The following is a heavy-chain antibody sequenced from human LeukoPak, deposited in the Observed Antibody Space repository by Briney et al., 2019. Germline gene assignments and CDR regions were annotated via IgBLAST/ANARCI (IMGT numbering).Heavy chain of an antibody. CDR1: GGSISSSSYY. CDR3: ARLAYYYDSSGYAFDAFDI. D-gene: IGHD3-22*01. V-gene: IGHV4-39*07. CDR2: INHSGST. Sequence: SETLSLTCTVSGGSISSSSYYWGWIRQPPGKGLEWIGEINHSGSTNYNPSLKSRVTISVDTSKNQFSLKLSSVTAAGTAVYYCARLAYYYDSSGYAFDAFDIWGQGTMVTVSS. J-gene: IGHJ3*02.